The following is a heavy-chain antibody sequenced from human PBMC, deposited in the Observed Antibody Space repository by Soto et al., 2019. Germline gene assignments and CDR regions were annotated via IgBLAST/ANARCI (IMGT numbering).Heavy chain of an antibody. D-gene: IGHD3-22*01. J-gene: IGHJ3*02. CDR3: TRKYENYYDSSGYPLGRKLLQYAFDI. CDR1: GFTFGDYA. CDR2: IRSKAYGGTT. V-gene: IGHV3-49*03. Sequence: HPGGSLRLSCTASGFTFGDYAMSWFRQAPGKGLEWVGFIRSKAYGGTTEYAASVEGRFTISRDDSKSIAYLQMNSLKTEDTAVYYCTRKYENYYDSSGYPLGRKLLQYAFDIWGQGTMVTV.